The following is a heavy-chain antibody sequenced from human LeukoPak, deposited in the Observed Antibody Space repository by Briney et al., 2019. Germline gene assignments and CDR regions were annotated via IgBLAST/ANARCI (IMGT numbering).Heavy chain of an antibody. CDR1: GVSFSGYY. J-gene: IGHJ5*02. V-gene: IGHV4-34*01. CDR3: ARVGYVGVVPAADNWFDP. D-gene: IGHD2-2*01. CDR2: INHSGST. Sequence: PSETLSLTCAVYGVSFSGYYLSWIRQAPGKGLEWVGEINHSGSTNYNPSLKSRVIISVDTSKNQFSLKLSSVTAADTAVYYCARVGYVGVVPAADNWFDPWGQGTLVTVSS.